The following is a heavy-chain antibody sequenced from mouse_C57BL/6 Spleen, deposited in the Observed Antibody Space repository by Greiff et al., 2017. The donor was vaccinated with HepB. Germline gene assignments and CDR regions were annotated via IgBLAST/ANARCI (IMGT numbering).Heavy chain of an antibody. V-gene: IGHV1-85*01. CDR1: GYTFTSYD. J-gene: IGHJ2*01. D-gene: IGHD2-4*01. CDR3: ARGNYDDGYYFDY. Sequence: VQLQQSGPELVKPGASVKLSCKASGYTFTSYDMNWVKQRPGQGLEWIGWIYPRDGSTKYNEKFKGKATLTVDTSSSTAYMELHSLTSEDSAVYFCARGNYDDGYYFDYWGQGTTLTVSS. CDR2: IYPRDGST.